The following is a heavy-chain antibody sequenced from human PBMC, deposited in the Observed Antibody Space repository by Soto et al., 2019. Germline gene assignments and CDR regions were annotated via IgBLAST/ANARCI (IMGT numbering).Heavy chain of an antibody. D-gene: IGHD3-16*01. CDR2: IYWDDDR. CDR1: GFSLSTSGVG. V-gene: IGHV2-5*02. J-gene: IGHJ3*01. Sequence: QITLMESGPTLVKPTQTLTLTCTFSGFSLSTSGVGVGWIRQPPGKALEWLALIYWDDDRRYSPSLKNRLTMTKDTSRHQVVLAMTNMDPVDTATYYCAHIEITCGGVGRNDAFDVWGQGTLVTVSS. CDR3: AHIEITCGGVGRNDAFDV.